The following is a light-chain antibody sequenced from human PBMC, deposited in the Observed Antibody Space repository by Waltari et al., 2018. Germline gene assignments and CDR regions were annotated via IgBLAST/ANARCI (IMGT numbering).Light chain of an antibody. J-gene: IGKJ5*01. CDR2: HAS. V-gene: IGKV3-11*01. Sequence: ILSLSPGETATLSCRASQSVTNYLAWYQQRPGQAPRLLIYHASNRATGIPARFSGSGSGTDFTLTINSLEPEDFAVYYCQQRGTWPPITFGQGTRLEIK. CDR1: QSVTNY. CDR3: QQRGTWPPIT.